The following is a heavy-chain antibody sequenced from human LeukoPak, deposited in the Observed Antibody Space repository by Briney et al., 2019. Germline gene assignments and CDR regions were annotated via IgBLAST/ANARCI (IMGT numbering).Heavy chain of an antibody. Sequence: KTSETLSLTCAVSGGSISSGGYSWSWIRQPPGKGLEWIGYIYHSGSTYYNPSLKSRVTISVDASQNQFSLKLGSVTAADTAVYYCARSGRGLGGYAFDIWGQGTMVTVSS. CDR1: GGSISSGGYS. CDR3: ARSGRGLGGYAFDI. V-gene: IGHV4-30-2*02. CDR2: IYHSGST. J-gene: IGHJ3*02. D-gene: IGHD3-10*01.